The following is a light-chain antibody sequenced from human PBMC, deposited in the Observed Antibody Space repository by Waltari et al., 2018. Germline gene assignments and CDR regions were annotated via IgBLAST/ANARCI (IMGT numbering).Light chain of an antibody. CDR1: SSDVGGYNY. Sequence: QSALTQPASVSGSPGQSITISCTGTSSDVGGYNYVSWYQQHPGKAPKLMIYDVSNRPSGVSNRFSGSKSSNTASLTISGLRAEDEADYYCSSYTSSSTPLYVFGTGTKVTVL. J-gene: IGLJ1*01. CDR2: DVS. V-gene: IGLV2-14*03. CDR3: SSYTSSSTPLYV.